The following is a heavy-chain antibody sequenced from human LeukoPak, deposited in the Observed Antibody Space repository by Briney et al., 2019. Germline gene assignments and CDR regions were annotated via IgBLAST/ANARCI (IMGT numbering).Heavy chain of an antibody. CDR1: GGSFSGYY. J-gene: IGHJ4*02. Sequence: TSETLSLTCAVYGGSFSGYYWSWIRQPPGKGLEWIGEINHSGSTNYNPSLKSRVTISVDTSKNQFSLKLSSVTAADTAVYYCARVTPLLLWFGELRRYFDYWGQGTLVTVSS. D-gene: IGHD3-10*01. V-gene: IGHV4-34*01. CDR2: INHSGST. CDR3: ARVTPLLLWFGELRRYFDY.